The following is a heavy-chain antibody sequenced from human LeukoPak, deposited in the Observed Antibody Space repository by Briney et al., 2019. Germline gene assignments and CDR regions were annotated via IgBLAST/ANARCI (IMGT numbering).Heavy chain of an antibody. D-gene: IGHD5/OR15-5a*01. Sequence: SETLSLTCTVSGGSISSYYWSWIRQPPGKGLEWIGYIYYSGSTNYNPSLTSRVTISVDTSKNQFSLKLSSVTAADTAVYYCARYSVGARSFDYWGQGTLVTVSS. CDR3: ARYSVGARSFDY. V-gene: IGHV4-59*01. CDR1: GGSISSYY. CDR2: IYYSGST. J-gene: IGHJ4*02.